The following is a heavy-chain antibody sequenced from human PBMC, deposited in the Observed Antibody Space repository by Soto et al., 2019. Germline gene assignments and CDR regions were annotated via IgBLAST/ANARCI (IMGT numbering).Heavy chain of an antibody. Sequence: QVQLVESGGGVVQPGRSLRLSCAASGFTFSSYGMHWVRQAPGKGLEWVAVISYDGSNKYYADSVKGRFTISRDNSKNTLYLQMNSLSAEDTAVYYCAKDMALKVEVAAYGNDYWGQGTLVTVSS. CDR2: ISYDGSNK. CDR1: GFTFSSYG. V-gene: IGHV3-30*18. J-gene: IGHJ4*02. CDR3: AKDMALKVEVAAYGNDY. D-gene: IGHD6-19*01.